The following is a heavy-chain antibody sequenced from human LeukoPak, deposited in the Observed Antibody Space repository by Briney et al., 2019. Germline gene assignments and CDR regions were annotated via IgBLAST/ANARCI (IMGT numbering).Heavy chain of an antibody. CDR1: GFTFSSYG. V-gene: IGHV3-33*01. Sequence: GGSLRLSCAASGFTFSSYGMHWVRQAPGKGLEWVAVIWYDGSEKYYGDSVKGRFTISRDNSKNTVYLQMHGLRAEDTAVYYCARDGGSYGDYYDSWGQGTLVTVSS. J-gene: IGHJ4*02. CDR2: IWYDGSEK. CDR3: ARDGGSYGDYYDS. D-gene: IGHD1-26*01.